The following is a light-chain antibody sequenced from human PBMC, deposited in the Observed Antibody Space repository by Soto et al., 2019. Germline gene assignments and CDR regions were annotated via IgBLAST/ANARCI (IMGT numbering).Light chain of an antibody. CDR1: SSDVGGYNY. V-gene: IGLV2-14*01. Sequence: QSVLTQPASVSGSPGQSITISCTGTSSDVGGYNYVSWYQRHPGKAPKLVIYEVTKRPSGVSNRFSGSKSGNTASLTISGLQAEDETDYYCSSYTSTNHVVFGGGTKLTVL. CDR3: SSYTSTNHVV. J-gene: IGLJ2*01. CDR2: EVT.